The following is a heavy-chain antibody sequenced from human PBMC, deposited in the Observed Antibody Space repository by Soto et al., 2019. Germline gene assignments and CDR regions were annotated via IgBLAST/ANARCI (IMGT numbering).Heavy chain of an antibody. V-gene: IGHV1-8*01. Sequence: QVQLVQSGAEVKKPGASVKVSCKASGYTFTTYDINWVRQATGQRLEWVGWMNPKSGYTGFAQKFQGRVSMTRDTSKNTAYMELSSLRSEDTAVYYCVRVFGSIDYWGQGTLVTVSS. CDR2: MNPKSGYT. CDR3: VRVFGSIDY. D-gene: IGHD3-10*02. J-gene: IGHJ4*02. CDR1: GYTFTTYD.